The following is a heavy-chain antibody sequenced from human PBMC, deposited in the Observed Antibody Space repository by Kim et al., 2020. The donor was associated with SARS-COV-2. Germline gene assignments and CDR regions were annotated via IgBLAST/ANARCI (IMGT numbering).Heavy chain of an antibody. Sequence: SVKVSCKASGGTFSSYAISWVRQAPGQGLEWMGGIIPIFGTANYAQKFQGRVTITADESTSTAYMELSSLRSEDTAVYYCASMGPELSIHYGFGGSMGNWFDPWGQGTLVTVSS. J-gene: IGHJ5*02. D-gene: IGHD3-10*01. CDR3: ASMGPELSIHYGFGGSMGNWFDP. V-gene: IGHV1-69*13. CDR2: IIPIFGTA. CDR1: GGTFSSYA.